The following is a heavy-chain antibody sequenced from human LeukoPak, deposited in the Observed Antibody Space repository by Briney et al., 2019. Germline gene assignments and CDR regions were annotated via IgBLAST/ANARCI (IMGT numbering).Heavy chain of an antibody. D-gene: IGHD3-9*01. CDR1: GGSIRRYY. V-gene: IGHV4-4*07. Sequence: PSETLSLTCSVSGGSIRRYYWSWIRQPAGKGLEWIGRIYTSGSTNYNPSLKSRVTMSVDTSKNQFSVKLSSVTAADTAVYYCARDHCSSTSCYGYDILTGYYPLGDEYFQHWGQGTLVTVSS. CDR2: IYTSGST. J-gene: IGHJ1*01. CDR3: ARDHCSSTSCYGYDILTGYYPLGDEYFQH.